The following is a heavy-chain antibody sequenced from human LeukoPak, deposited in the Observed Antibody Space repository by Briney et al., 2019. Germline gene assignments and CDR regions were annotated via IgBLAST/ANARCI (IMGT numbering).Heavy chain of an antibody. CDR3: ARGEAGYSSGWTELDI. CDR2: ISYDGSNK. CDR1: GFTFSSYA. J-gene: IGHJ3*02. D-gene: IGHD6-19*01. V-gene: IGHV3-30*04. Sequence: PGRSLRLSRAASGFTFSSYAMHWVRQAPGKGLEWVAVISYDGSNKYYADSVKGRFTISRDNSKNTLYLQMNSLRAEDTALYYCARGEAGYSSGWTELDIWGQGTMVTVSS.